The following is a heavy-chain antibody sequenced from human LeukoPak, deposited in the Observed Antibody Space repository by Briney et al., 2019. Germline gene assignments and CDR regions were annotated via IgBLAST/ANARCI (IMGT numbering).Heavy chain of an antibody. CDR1: GFSLSTRGMR. Sequence: SGPTLVNPTQTLTLTCTFSGFSLSTRGMRVSWIRQPPGKALEWLSRIDWDDDKFYSTSLKTRLTISKDTSKNQLVLTMTNMDPVDTATYYCAQTYYYDSSGYYFDYWGQGTLVTVSS. CDR2: IDWDDDK. CDR3: AQTYYYDSSGYYFDY. J-gene: IGHJ4*02. D-gene: IGHD3-22*01. V-gene: IGHV2-70*04.